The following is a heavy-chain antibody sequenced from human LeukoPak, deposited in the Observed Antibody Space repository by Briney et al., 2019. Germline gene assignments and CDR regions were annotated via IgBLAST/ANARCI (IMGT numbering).Heavy chain of an antibody. V-gene: IGHV4-59*12. D-gene: IGHD6-13*01. CDR2: IYYSGST. J-gene: IGHJ4*02. Sequence: SETLSLTCTVSGGSISSYYWSWIRQPPGKGLEWIGYIYYSGSTNYNPSLKSRVTISVDTSKNQFSLKLSSVTAADTAVYYCARVFGYRTSWRHFDNWGQGTLVTVSS. CDR1: GGSISSYY. CDR3: ARVFGYRTSWRHFDN.